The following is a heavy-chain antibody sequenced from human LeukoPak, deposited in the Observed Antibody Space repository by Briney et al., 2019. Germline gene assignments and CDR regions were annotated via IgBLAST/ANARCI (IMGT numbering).Heavy chain of an antibody. D-gene: IGHD3-22*01. CDR1: GGSFSGYY. J-gene: IGHJ4*02. Sequence: SETLSLTCAVYGGSFSGYYWSWIRQPPGKGLEWIGEINHSGSTNYNPSLKSRVTMSVDTSKNQFSLKLSSVTAADTAVYYCARGGANYYDSSGYYSIPMYYFDYWGQGTLVTVSS. CDR2: INHSGST. CDR3: ARGGANYYDSSGYYSIPMYYFDY. V-gene: IGHV4-34*01.